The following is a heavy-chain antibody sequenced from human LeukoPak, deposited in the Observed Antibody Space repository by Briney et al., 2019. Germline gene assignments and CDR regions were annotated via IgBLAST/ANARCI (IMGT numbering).Heavy chain of an antibody. Sequence: GASVKVSCKASGGTFSSYAISWVRQAPGQGLEWMGGIIPTFGTANYAQKFQGRVTITADKSTSTAYMELSSLRSEDTAVYYCARAPIYYGSGSYYWETVDYWGQGTLVTVSS. J-gene: IGHJ4*02. CDR3: ARAPIYYGSGSYYWETVDY. CDR2: IIPTFGTA. V-gene: IGHV1-69*06. D-gene: IGHD3-10*01. CDR1: GGTFSSYA.